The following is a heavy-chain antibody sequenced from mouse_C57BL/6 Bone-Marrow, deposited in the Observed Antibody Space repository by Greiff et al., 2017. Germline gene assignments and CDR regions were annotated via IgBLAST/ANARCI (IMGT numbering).Heavy chain of an antibody. Sequence: EVKLQESGPGLVKPSQSLSLPCSVTGYSITSGYYWNWIRQFPGNKLEWMGYISYDGSNNYNPSLKNRISITRDTSKKQFFLKLNSVTTEDTATYYFARCYGRSWGAWFCYWGQGTLVTVSA. V-gene: IGHV3-6*01. CDR3: ARCYGRSWGAWFCY. D-gene: IGHD1-1*01. CDR2: ISYDGSN. J-gene: IGHJ3*01. CDR1: GYSITSGYY.